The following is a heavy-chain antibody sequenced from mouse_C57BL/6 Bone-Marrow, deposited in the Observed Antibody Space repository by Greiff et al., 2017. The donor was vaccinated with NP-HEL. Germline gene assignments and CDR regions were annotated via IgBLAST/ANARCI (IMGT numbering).Heavy chain of an antibody. V-gene: IGHV5-16*01. Sequence: EVQLVESEGGLVQPGSSMKLSCTASGFTFSDYYMAWVRQVPEKGLEWVANINYDGSSTYYLDSLKSRFIISRDNAKNILYLQMSSLKSEDTATYYCARSPYFYDYAMDYWGQGTSVTVSA. CDR2: INYDGSST. J-gene: IGHJ4*01. CDR3: ARSPYFYDYAMDY. CDR1: GFTFSDYY. D-gene: IGHD2-10*01.